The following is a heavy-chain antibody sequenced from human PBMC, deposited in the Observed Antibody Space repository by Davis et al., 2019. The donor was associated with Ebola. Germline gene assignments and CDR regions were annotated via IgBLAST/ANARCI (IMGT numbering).Heavy chain of an antibody. CDR1: GESFSEYF. CDR3: ARVGGFGVALQV. CDR2: TSHSDYT. D-gene: IGHD3-3*01. Sequence: MPSETLSLTCAVHGESFSEYFWSWIRQPPGKGLEWIGETSHSDYTNYNPAFKTRATISVDTSKNHFSLNLNSVTAADTAVYYCARVGGFGVALQVWGQGTTVTVSS. V-gene: IGHV4-34*01. J-gene: IGHJ6*02.